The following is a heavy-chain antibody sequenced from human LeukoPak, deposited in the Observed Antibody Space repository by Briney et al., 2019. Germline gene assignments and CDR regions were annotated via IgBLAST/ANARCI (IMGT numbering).Heavy chain of an antibody. CDR1: GCSISSCSYY. J-gene: IGHJ6*02. Sequence: PSETLSLTCTVSGCSISSCSYYWGWIRPPPGMQLEWIGSIYYSGSTYYNPSLRSRVTISVDTSQNQFSLKLSSVTAADTAVYYCARHKHTYCDRAYYGMDVWGQGTTVTVSS. CDR3: ARHKHTYCDRAYYGMDV. V-gene: IGHV4-39*01. D-gene: IGHD4-17*01. CDR2: IYYSGST.